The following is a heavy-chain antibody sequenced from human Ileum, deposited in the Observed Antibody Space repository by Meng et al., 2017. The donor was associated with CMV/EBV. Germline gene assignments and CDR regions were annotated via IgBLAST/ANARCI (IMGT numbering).Heavy chain of an antibody. Sequence: ASVKVSCKASGYTFTNYGITWVRQAPGQGLEWMGWISAYNGNTNYAQKLQDRVTMTTDTSKSIAYMELRSMRSDDTPVNYCARGGGGSDTRTPPGMTTFDPWGQGTLVTVSS. CDR1: GYTFTNYG. D-gene: IGHD3-16*01. J-gene: IGHJ5*02. V-gene: IGHV1-18*01. CDR2: ISAYNGNT. CDR3: ARGGGGSDTRTPPGMTTFDP.